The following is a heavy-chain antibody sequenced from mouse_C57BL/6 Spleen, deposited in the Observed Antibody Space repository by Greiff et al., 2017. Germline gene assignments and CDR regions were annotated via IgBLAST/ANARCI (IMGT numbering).Heavy chain of an antibody. Sequence: VKLVESGAELVKPGASVKISCKASGYAFSSYWMNWVKQRPGKGLEWIGQIYPGDGDTNYNGKFKGKATLTADKSSSTAYMQLSSLTSEDSAVYFCAREDGYRYYFDYWGQGTTLTVSS. CDR3: AREDGYRYYFDY. J-gene: IGHJ2*01. D-gene: IGHD2-3*01. V-gene: IGHV1-80*01. CDR2: IYPGDGDT. CDR1: GYAFSSYW.